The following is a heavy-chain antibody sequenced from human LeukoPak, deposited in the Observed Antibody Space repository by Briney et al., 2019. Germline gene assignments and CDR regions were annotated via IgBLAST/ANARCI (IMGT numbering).Heavy chain of an antibody. CDR1: GYTFTGYY. D-gene: IGHD2-15*01. CDR3: ARDVDGEIIAATY. V-gene: IGHV1-2*02. J-gene: IGHJ4*02. CDR2: INPNSGDT. Sequence: ASVKVSCKASGYTFTGYYMHWVRQAPGQGLEWMGWINPNSGDTKYAQKFQGRVTMTRDTSISTAYMELSGLRSDDTAVYYCARDVDGEIIAATYWGQGTLVTVSS.